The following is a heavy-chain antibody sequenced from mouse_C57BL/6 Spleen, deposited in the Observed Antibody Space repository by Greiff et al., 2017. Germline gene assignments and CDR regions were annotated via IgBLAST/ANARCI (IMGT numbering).Heavy chain of an antibody. V-gene: IGHV5-16*01. CDR3: ARESILDY. CDR1: GFTFSDYY. D-gene: IGHD2-10*02. Sequence: EVQLVESEGGLVQPGSSMKLSCTASGFTFSDYYMAWVRQVPEKGLEWVANINYDGSSTYYLDSLKSRFIISRDNAKNILYLQMSSLKSEDTATYYCARESILDYWGQGTSVTVSS. J-gene: IGHJ4*01. CDR2: INYDGSST.